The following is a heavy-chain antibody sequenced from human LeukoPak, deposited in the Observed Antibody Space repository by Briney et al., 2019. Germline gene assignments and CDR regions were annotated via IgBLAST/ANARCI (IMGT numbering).Heavy chain of an antibody. Sequence: GGSLRLSCAASGFTFGDYAMSWVRQAPGKGLEWVSAIDSVKGRFTISRDNSKNTLYLQMKSLRAGDTALYYCVGGYQLLLFDEWGQRTLVTVSS. CDR3: VGGYQLLLFDE. J-gene: IGHJ4*01. CDR1: GFTFGDYA. V-gene: IGHV3-23*01. D-gene: IGHD2-2*01. CDR2: I.